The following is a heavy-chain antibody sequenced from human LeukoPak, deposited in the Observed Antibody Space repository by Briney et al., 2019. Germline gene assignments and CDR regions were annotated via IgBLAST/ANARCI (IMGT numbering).Heavy chain of an antibody. CDR3: AKDSSVPYGITD. D-gene: IGHD4-17*01. V-gene: IGHV3-74*01. J-gene: IGHJ4*02. CDR1: GFTFSSYW. CDR2: INRDGSST. Sequence: GGSLGLSCAASGFTFSSYWMHWVRQAPGKGLVWVSRINRDGSSTSYADSVKGRFTISRDNAKNTLSLQMNSLRVEDTALYYCAKDSSVPYGITDWGQGTLVTVSS.